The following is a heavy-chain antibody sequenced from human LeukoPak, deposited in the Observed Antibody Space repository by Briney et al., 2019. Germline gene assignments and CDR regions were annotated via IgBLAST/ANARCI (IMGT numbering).Heavy chain of an antibody. CDR1: GGTFSSYA. J-gene: IGHJ4*02. CDR3: ARFAEGINFDY. D-gene: IGHD2-15*01. CDR2: IIPILGIA. V-gene: IGHV1-69*04. Sequence: SVKVSCKASGGTFSSYAISWVRQAPGQGLEWMGRIIPILGIANYAQKFQGRVTITADKSTSTAYMELSSLRSEDTAVYYCARFAEGINFDYWGQGTLVTVSS.